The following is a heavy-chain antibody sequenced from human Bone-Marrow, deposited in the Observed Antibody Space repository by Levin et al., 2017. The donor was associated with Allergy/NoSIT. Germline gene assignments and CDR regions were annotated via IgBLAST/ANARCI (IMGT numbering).Heavy chain of an antibody. V-gene: IGHV4-28*01. CDR2: IYYSGST. J-gene: IGHJ4*02. D-gene: IGHD6-19*01. CDR3: AKKGDGSGWPIDY. CDR1: GYSIRSSNW. Sequence: LRLSCAVSGYSIRSSNWWGWIRQPPGKGLEWIGYIYYSGSTYYNPSLKSRVTMSVDTSKNQVSLKLTSVTAVDTAVYYCAKKGDGSGWPIDYWGQGTLVTVSS.